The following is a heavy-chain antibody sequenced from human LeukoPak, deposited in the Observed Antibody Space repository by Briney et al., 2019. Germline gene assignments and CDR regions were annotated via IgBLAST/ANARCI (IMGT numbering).Heavy chain of an antibody. D-gene: IGHD3-22*01. J-gene: IGHJ4*02. Sequence: ASVRVSCTASTYTLSGYYIHWVRQAPGQGLEWMGLINPSGSGTNYAQKFQGRLIMTRDTSTNTAYMELSGLRSEDTAVYFCARDPRYYDSSGYHFDYWGQGTLITVSS. V-gene: IGHV1-46*01. CDR1: TYTLSGYY. CDR3: ARDPRYYDSSGYHFDY. CDR2: INPSGSGT.